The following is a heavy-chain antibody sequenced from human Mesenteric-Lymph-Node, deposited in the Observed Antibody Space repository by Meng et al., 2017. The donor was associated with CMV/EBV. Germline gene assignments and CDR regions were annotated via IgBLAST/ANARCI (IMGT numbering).Heavy chain of an antibody. CDR2: LHVSGDT. CDR1: GFTVSSNY. CDR3: AKVGFEAGLWRRIY. J-gene: IGHJ4*02. V-gene: IGHV3-66*02. Sequence: GGSLRLSCAASGFTVSSNYMGWVRQAPGKGLEWVSLLHVSGDTYYADSVKGRFTNSRDNSKDTLYLEMNSLRPEDSAVYYCAKVGFEAGLWRRIYWGQGTLVTVSS. D-gene: IGHD3-3*01.